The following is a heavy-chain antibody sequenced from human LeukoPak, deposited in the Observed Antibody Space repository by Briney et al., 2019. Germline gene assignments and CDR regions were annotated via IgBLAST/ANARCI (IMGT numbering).Heavy chain of an antibody. Sequence: GGPLRLSCAASGFIFTNYFMSWVRQAPGKGLEWVASIKHDGSEKYYVDSVRGRFTISRDNTMNSLYLQMSSLRAEDTAVYYCATDRGWRTSGYYLYYFEYWGQGTLVTYSS. V-gene: IGHV3-7*01. J-gene: IGHJ4*02. CDR3: ATDRGWRTSGYYLYYFEY. CDR1: GFIFTNYF. D-gene: IGHD3-3*01. CDR2: IKHDGSEK.